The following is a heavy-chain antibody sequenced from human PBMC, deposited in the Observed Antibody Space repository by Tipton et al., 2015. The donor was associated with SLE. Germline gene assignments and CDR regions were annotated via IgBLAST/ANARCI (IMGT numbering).Heavy chain of an antibody. CDR3: ARDSGNYCNGGVCRTAFDI. Sequence: GSLRLSCAASGFTFSSYEMNWVRQAPGKGLEWVSYISSSSSYKYYADSVKGRFTISRDNAKNSLYLQMNSLRAEDTAVYYCARDSGNYCNGGVCRTAFDIWGQGTMVTVSA. J-gene: IGHJ3*02. V-gene: IGHV3-48*03. CDR1: GFTFSSYE. CDR2: ISSSSSYK. D-gene: IGHD2-8*02.